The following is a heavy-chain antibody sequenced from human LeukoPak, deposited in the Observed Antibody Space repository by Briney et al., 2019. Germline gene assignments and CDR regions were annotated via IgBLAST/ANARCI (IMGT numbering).Heavy chain of an antibody. D-gene: IGHD4-17*01. Sequence: GGSLRLSCAASGFTFSSYAMSWVRQAPGKGLEWVAVIWYDGSNKYYADSVKGRFTISRDNSKNTLYLQMNSLRAEDTAVYYCARAEDSTGFDYWGQGTLVTVSS. CDR1: GFTFSSYA. J-gene: IGHJ4*02. V-gene: IGHV3-33*08. CDR2: IWYDGSNK. CDR3: ARAEDSTGFDY.